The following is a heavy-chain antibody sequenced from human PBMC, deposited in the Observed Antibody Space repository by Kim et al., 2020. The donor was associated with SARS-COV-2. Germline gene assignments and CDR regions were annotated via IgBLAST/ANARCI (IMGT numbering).Heavy chain of an antibody. J-gene: IGHJ6*02. V-gene: IGHV1-18*01. CDR2: ISAYNGNT. CDR1: GYTFTSYG. CDR3: ARDGVRLRYFDYYYYGMDD. Sequence: ASVKVSCKASGYTFTSYGISWVRQAPGQGLEWMGWISAYNGNTNYAQKLQGRVTMTTDTSTSTAYMELRSLRSDDTAVYYCARDGVRLRYFDYYYYGMDDWGQGTTVTVSS. D-gene: IGHD3-9*01.